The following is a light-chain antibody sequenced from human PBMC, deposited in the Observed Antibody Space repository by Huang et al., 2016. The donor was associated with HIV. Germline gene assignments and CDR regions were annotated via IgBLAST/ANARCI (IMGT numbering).Light chain of an antibody. Sequence: DIQMTQSPSSLSASVGDRVTITCRASQTISSDLNWYQHQPGKAPNLLIYSTSSLQSGVPSRFSGSGSGTDFTLTISSLQPEDFATYYCQQSYSAPVTFGGGTRVEIK. CDR1: QTISSD. CDR3: QQSYSAPVT. CDR2: STS. J-gene: IGKJ4*01. V-gene: IGKV1-39*01.